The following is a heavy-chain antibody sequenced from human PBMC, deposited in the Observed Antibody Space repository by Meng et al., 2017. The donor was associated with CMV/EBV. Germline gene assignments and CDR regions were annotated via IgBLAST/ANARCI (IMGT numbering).Heavy chain of an antibody. D-gene: IGHD4-17*01. CDR3: AREPSFGDYDY. J-gene: IGHJ4*02. CDR1: GFTFSDYY. Sequence: LSCTASGFTFSDYYMGWIRQAPGKGLEWISYINSSGSTIYYADSVKGLFTISRDNARNSPYLQMNSLRAEDTAMYYCAREPSFGDYDYWGQGTLVTVSS. CDR2: INSSGSTI. V-gene: IGHV3-11*01.